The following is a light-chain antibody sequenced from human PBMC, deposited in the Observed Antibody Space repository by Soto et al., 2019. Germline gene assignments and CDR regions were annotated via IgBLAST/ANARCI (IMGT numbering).Light chain of an antibody. Sequence: ENVLTQSPGTLSLSPGDRATLSCRASQTVSSYLTWYQQRPGQAPRLLIYGASKRATGIPDRFSGSGSGTDFTLTISRLEPEDFAVDYCQQYGTSPITFGQGTRLEIK. CDR1: QTVSSY. CDR2: GAS. CDR3: QQYGTSPIT. J-gene: IGKJ5*01. V-gene: IGKV3-20*01.